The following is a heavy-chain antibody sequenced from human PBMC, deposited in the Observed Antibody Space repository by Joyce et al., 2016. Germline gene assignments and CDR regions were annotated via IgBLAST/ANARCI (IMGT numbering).Heavy chain of an antibody. CDR3: ARDGRTQYYQYYFMDV. CDR2: IYSGGDS. D-gene: IGHD3-10*01. J-gene: IGHJ6*03. Sequence: GGGLVQPGGSLRLPCAVAGFTVSSNYMAWVRQAPGKGLEWVSIIYSGGDSYYADSVRGRFTLSRDNSKNTLYLQMNSLRAEDTAVYYCARDGRTQYYQYYFMDVWGKGTTVTVS. CDR1: GFTVSSNY. V-gene: IGHV3-66*02.